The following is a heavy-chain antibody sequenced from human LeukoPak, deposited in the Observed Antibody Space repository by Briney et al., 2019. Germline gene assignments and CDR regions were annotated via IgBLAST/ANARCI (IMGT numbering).Heavy chain of an antibody. CDR3: AMSYYYDYRQIDY. CDR1: GDSISTSSFY. V-gene: IGHV4-39*01. D-gene: IGHD3-22*01. J-gene: IGHJ4*02. Sequence: SETLSLTCTVSGDSISTSSFYWGWIRQPPGKGLEWLGSIYYSGITHYNPSLKSRVTISVDTSKNQFSLHLYSVTAADTAVFYCAMSYYYDYRQIDYWGQGTLVTVSS. CDR2: IYYSGIT.